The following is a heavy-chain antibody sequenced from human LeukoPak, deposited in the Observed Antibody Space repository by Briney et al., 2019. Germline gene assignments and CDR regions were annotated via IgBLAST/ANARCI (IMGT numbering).Heavy chain of an antibody. CDR2: TWYDGSNK. CDR3: AFTNYYDSSGYYAPRLDY. V-gene: IGHV3-33*01. J-gene: IGHJ4*02. Sequence: GGSLRLSCAASGFTFSSYGMHWVRQAPGKGLEWVAVTWYDGSNKYYADSVKGRFTISRDNSKNTLYLHMNSLRAEDTAVYYCAFTNYYDSSGYYAPRLDYWGQGTLVTVSS. CDR1: GFTFSSYG. D-gene: IGHD3-22*01.